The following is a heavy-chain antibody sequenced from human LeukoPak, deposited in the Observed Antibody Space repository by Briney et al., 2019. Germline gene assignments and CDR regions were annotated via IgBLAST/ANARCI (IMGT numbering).Heavy chain of an antibody. V-gene: IGHV3-30*18. J-gene: IGHJ4*02. CDR3: AEDLNYDFWSGLGN. D-gene: IGHD3-3*01. CDR1: GFTFSSYG. CDR2: ISYDGTNK. Sequence: PGRSLRLSCAVSGFTFSSYGMHWVRQAPGKGLEWMAVISYDGTNKYYADSVKGRFTISRDNSKNTLYLQMNSLRAEDPAVYYCAEDLNYDFWSGLGNWGQGTLVTVSS.